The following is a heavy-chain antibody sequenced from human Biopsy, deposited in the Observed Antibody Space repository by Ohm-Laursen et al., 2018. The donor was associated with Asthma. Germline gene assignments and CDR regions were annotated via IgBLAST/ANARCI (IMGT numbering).Heavy chain of an antibody. V-gene: IGHV4-30-4*01. CDR3: ARVASYGDLYFGIDV. CDR2: ALWSGTT. J-gene: IGHJ6*02. CDR1: GAYIGSRDHH. Sequence: TLSLTCTVGGAYIGSRDHHWSWIRQSPGTGLEWIRFALWSGTTHYNRSLERRLSISIDTTRNEFSMTLRSVTAADTAVYFCARVASYGDLYFGIDVWGPGTTVSVS. D-gene: IGHD4-17*01.